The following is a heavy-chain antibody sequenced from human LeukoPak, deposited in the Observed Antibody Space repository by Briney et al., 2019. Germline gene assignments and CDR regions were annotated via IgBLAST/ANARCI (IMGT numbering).Heavy chain of an antibody. CDR3: ARSRLATEIDY. V-gene: IGHV3-23*01. CDR2: ISGSGGST. J-gene: IGHJ4*02. Sequence: PGGSLRLSCAASGFPFSSYAMTWVRQAPEKGLEWVSVISGSGGSTYSADSVKGRFTISRDNSKNTLYLQMNSLRAEDTAVYYCARSRLATEIDYWGQGTLVTVSS. CDR1: GFPFSSYA. D-gene: IGHD4-17*01.